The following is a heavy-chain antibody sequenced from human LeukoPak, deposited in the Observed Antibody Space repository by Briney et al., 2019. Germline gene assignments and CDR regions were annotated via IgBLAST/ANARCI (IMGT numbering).Heavy chain of an antibody. Sequence: GGSLRLSCEVSGFTFRDYSIHWFRQAPGGGQEWVAHISYNGIDEHYAGSVKGRFTVSRDDSKNTAYLLMSGLTTEDTAFYYCAKLGYGFDYWGQGTLVIVSS. V-gene: IGHV3-30*18. CDR3: AKLGYGFDY. CDR2: ISYNGIDE. J-gene: IGHJ4*02. CDR1: GFTFRDYS. D-gene: IGHD2-15*01.